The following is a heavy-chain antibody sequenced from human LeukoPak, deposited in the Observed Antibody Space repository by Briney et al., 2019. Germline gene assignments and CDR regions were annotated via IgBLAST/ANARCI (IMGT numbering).Heavy chain of an antibody. Sequence: SETLSLTCTVSGGSISSYYWSWIRQPPGKGLEWIGYIYYSGSTNYNPSLKSRVTISVDTSKNQFSLKLSSVTAADTAVYYCARGNPLAYYDILTGYPTTIFDYWGQGTLVTVSS. V-gene: IGHV4-59*01. CDR2: IYYSGST. CDR3: ARGNPLAYYDILTGYPTTIFDY. J-gene: IGHJ4*02. CDR1: GGSISSYY. D-gene: IGHD3-9*01.